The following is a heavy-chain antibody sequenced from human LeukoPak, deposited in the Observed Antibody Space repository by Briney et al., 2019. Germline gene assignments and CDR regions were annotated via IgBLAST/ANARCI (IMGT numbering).Heavy chain of an antibody. J-gene: IGHJ6*03. CDR3: ARGYRGYCSGGSCHGESYYYYYMDV. CDR1: GGSISSSSYY. D-gene: IGHD2-15*01. Sequence: PSETLSLTCTVSGGSISSSSYYWSWIRQPAGKGLEWIGRIYTSGSTNYNPSLKSRVTISVDTSKNQFSLKLSSVTAADTAVYYCARGYRGYCSGGSCHGESYYYYYMDVWGKGTTVTVSS. CDR2: IYTSGST. V-gene: IGHV4-61*02.